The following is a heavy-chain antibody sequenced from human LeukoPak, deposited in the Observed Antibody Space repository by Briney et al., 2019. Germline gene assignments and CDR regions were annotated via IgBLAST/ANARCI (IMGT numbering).Heavy chain of an antibody. D-gene: IGHD2-2*01. CDR1: GGSISSGGYY. V-gene: IGHV4-31*03. CDR2: IYYSGST. J-gene: IGHJ4*02. Sequence: SETLSLTYTVSGGSISSGGYYWSWIRQHPGKGLEWIGYIYYSGSTYYNPSLKSRVTISVDTSKNQFSLKLSSVTAADTAVYYRARGLIPATDNYFDYWGQGTLVTVSS. CDR3: ARGLIPATDNYFDY.